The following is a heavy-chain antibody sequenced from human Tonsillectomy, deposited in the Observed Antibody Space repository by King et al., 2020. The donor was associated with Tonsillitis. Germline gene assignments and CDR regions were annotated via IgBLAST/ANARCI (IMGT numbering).Heavy chain of an antibody. J-gene: IGHJ3*02. D-gene: IGHD2-15*01. Sequence: QLVQSGGGLVQPGGSLRLSCVGSGFTFSTYWMTWVRQAPGKGLEWVANINKGGIEKSYVDSVKGRFTISRDNAKNSLYLQMNSLRGEDTAVYYCARDSSPVAAATIYYDAFDSWGQGTLVSVS. CDR2: INKGGIEK. CDR1: GFTFSTYW. CDR3: ARDSSPVAAATIYYDAFDS. V-gene: IGHV3-7*01.